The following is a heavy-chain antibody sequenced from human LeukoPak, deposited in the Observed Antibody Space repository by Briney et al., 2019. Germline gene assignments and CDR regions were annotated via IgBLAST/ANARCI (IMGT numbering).Heavy chain of an antibody. CDR1: GGSFSGYY. CDR2: INHSGST. J-gene: IGHJ6*02. Sequence: SETLSLTCAVYGGSFSGYYWSWIRQPPGKGLEWIGEINHSGSTNYNPSLKSRVTISVDTSKNQFSLKLSSVTAADTAVYYCARGMGDYGYYYYGMDVWGQGTTVTVSS. CDR3: ARGMGDYGYYYYGMDV. V-gene: IGHV4-34*01. D-gene: IGHD4-17*01.